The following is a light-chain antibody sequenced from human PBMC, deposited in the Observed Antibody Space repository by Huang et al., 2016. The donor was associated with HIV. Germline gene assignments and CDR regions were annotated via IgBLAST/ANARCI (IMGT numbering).Light chain of an antibody. CDR3: QQYDGSPTT. CDR2: GAS. Sequence: EVVLTQSPGTLSLSSGESATLSCRASQHVSNNYLAWYQQRPGQAPSLLIYGASRRAMGVPDMFSGNGSGTEFTLTIMRLEPEDGAVFYCQQYDGSPTTFGQGTKLEIK. CDR1: QHVSNNY. V-gene: IGKV3-20*01. J-gene: IGKJ2*01.